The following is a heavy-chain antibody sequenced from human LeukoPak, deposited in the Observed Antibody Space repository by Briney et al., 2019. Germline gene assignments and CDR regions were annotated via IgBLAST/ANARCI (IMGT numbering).Heavy chain of an antibody. V-gene: IGHV3-23*01. J-gene: IGHJ6*02. CDR1: GGTFSSYA. Sequence: GASVKVSCKASGGTFSSYAMSWVRQAPGKGLEWVSAISGSGGSTYYADSVKGRFTISRDNSKNTLYLQMNSLRAEDTAVYYCAKCRPDYYYYGMDVWGQGTTVTVSS. CDR3: AKCRPDYYYYGMDV. CDR2: ISGSGGST. D-gene: IGHD5/OR15-5a*01.